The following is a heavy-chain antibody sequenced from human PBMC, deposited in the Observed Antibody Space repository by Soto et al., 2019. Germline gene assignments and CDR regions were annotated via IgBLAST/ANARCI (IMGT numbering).Heavy chain of an antibody. CDR2: ISGSGGST. D-gene: IGHD6-19*01. Sequence: EVQLLESGGGLVQPGGSLRLSCAASGFTFSSYAMSWVRQAPGKGLEWVSAISGSGGSTYYADSVKGRFTISRDNSKNTLYLQMNSLRAEDTAVYYCARAPGQQWLVEGDYYYGMDVWGQGTTVTVSS. J-gene: IGHJ6*02. CDR3: ARAPGQQWLVEGDYYYGMDV. CDR1: GFTFSSYA. V-gene: IGHV3-23*01.